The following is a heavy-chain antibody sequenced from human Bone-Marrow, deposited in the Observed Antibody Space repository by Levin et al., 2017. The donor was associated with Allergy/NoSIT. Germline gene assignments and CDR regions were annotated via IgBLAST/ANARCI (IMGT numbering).Heavy chain of an antibody. J-gene: IGHJ4*02. V-gene: IGHV3-23*01. CDR1: GFTFSTYA. D-gene: IGHD1-1*01. CDR2: ISGNGGRT. Sequence: ETLSLTCVASGFTFSTYAMSWVRQAPGKGLEWVAAISGNGGRTDYADSVKGQFTISRDNSKSTLFLQMNGLRAEDTAMYYCATDPFAVAGTMWGRGTLVTVSS. CDR3: ATDPFAVAGTM.